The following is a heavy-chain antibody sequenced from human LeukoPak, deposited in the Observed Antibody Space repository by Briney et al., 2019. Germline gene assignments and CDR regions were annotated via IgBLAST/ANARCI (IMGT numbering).Heavy chain of an antibody. CDR2: INHSGST. CDR1: GGSFSGYY. V-gene: IGHV4-34*01. CDR3: ARAKTYSSGWRYYYYYYMDV. Sequence: SETLSLTCAVYGGSFSGYYWSWIRQPPGKGLEWIGEINHSGSTNYNPSLKSRVTISVDTSKNQFSLKLSSVTAADTAVYYCARAKTYSSGWRYYYYYYMDVWGKGTTVTISS. D-gene: IGHD6-19*01. J-gene: IGHJ6*03.